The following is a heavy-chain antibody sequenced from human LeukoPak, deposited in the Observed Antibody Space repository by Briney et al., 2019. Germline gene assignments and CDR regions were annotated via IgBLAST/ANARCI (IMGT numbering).Heavy chain of an antibody. V-gene: IGHV4-30-4*08. D-gene: IGHD3-3*01. CDR2: IYHSGNT. J-gene: IGHJ4*02. CDR1: GGSISSGDYY. Sequence: SETLSLTCTVSGGSISSGDYYWSWIRQPAGKGLEWIGYIYHSGNTYYNPSLKSRLTISVDTPRNQFSLKLRSVTAADTAVYYCARGGTRITIVGVVINDFDYWGQGTLVTVSS. CDR3: ARGGTRITIVGVVINDFDY.